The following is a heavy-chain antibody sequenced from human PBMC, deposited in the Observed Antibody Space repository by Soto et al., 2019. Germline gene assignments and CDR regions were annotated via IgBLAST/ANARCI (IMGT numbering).Heavy chain of an antibody. Sequence: GESLKISCAASGFTFDDYTMHWVRQAPGKGLEWVSLISWDGGSTYYADSVKGRFTISRDNSKNSLYLQMNSLRTEDTALYYCAKDSSIGEGDYYYGMDVWGQGTTVTVSS. J-gene: IGHJ6*02. V-gene: IGHV3-43*01. CDR1: GFTFDDYT. CDR3: AKDSSIGEGDYYYGMDV. D-gene: IGHD3-16*01. CDR2: ISWDGGST.